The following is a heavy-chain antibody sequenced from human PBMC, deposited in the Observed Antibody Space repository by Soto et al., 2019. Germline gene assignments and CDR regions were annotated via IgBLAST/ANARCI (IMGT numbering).Heavy chain of an antibody. CDR2: ISYDGTNK. D-gene: IGHD3-22*01. J-gene: IGHJ4*02. CDR3: AKDREESGYYPYYLDY. Sequence: QVQMVESGGGVVQPGRSLRLSCAASGFTFSTYGMHWVRQAPGKGLEWVAVISYDGTNKYYADSVEGRFTISRDNSDNTRYLQVNSLRAEDTAVYFCAKDREESGYYPYYLDYWGPGTLVTVSS. CDR1: GFTFSTYG. V-gene: IGHV3-30*18.